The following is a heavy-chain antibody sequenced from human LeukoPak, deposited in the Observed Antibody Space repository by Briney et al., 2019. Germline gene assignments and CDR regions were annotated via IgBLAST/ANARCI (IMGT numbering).Heavy chain of an antibody. CDR1: GYTFTAYY. CDR2: INPNSGGT. D-gene: IGHD1-26*01. Sequence: ASVKVSCKTSGYTFTAYYIHWVRQAPGQGLEWMGWINPNSGGTNYAQNFQGRVTMTRDTSISTAYMELSSLRSDDTAVYYCAREQASYSDYWGQGTLVTVSS. J-gene: IGHJ4*02. CDR3: AREQASYSDY. V-gene: IGHV1-2*02.